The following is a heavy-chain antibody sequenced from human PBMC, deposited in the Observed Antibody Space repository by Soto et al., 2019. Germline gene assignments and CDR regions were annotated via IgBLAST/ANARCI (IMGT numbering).Heavy chain of an antibody. J-gene: IGHJ3*02. CDR2: ISYDGRDE. V-gene: IGHV3-30*04. CDR3: AKDQPLYCVGPTCHSGQDEAFDI. CDR1: GLPFSNYA. D-gene: IGHD2-21*01. Sequence: GGSLIRCCTASGLPFSNYASHWVRQAPGKGVEWVALISYDGRDEYYADSVKGRFTISRDNSKNTLYLQMGSLRDDDTAVYYCAKDQPLYCVGPTCHSGQDEAFDIWGQGTMVTVSS.